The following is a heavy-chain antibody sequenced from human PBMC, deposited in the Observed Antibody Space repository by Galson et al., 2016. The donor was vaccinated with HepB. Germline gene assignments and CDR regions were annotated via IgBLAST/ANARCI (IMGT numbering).Heavy chain of an antibody. CDR1: GGSIGPGAYY. CDR3: ARRPYSYFDDSTSLDS. CDR2: LYFGGNI. Sequence: SETLSLTCSVSGGSIGPGAYYWDWIRQSPGKGLEWIGNLYFGGNIYYNPSLRSRVTISVDASRNEFSLKLTSVTAADTAVYYCARRPYSYFDDSTSLDSWGQGTLVTVSS. J-gene: IGHJ4*02. V-gene: IGHV4-39*01. D-gene: IGHD3-22*01.